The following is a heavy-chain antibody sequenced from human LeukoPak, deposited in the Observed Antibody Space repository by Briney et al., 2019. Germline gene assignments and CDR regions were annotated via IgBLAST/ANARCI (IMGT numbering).Heavy chain of an antibody. J-gene: IGHJ4*02. CDR2: INPKNGDT. V-gene: IGHV1-2*02. CDR1: GYAFNGYY. D-gene: IGHD3-3*01. CDR3: VTNDFWSGKPDLGVN. Sequence: PRASVKVSCQSSGYAFNGYYIHWVRQAPGQGLEWMGWINPKNGDTTFAQKFQGRVTLTRDLFTRTVVMELNRLTSDDRAVYYCVTNDFWSGKPDLGVNWGQGTLVTVSS.